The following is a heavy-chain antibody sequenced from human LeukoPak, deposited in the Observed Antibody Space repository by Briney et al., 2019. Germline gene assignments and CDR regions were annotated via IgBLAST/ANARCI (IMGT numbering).Heavy chain of an antibody. Sequence: AGGSLRLSCAASGFTFSGYAMSWVRQAPGKGLEWVSGISGSGGSTHYADSVKDRFTISRDNSKNTLYLQMNSLRAEDTAVYYCAKETVVVVAATPDAFDIWGQGTMVTVS. D-gene: IGHD2-15*01. CDR2: ISGSGGST. CDR1: GFTFSGYA. J-gene: IGHJ3*02. V-gene: IGHV3-23*01. CDR3: AKETVVVVAATPDAFDI.